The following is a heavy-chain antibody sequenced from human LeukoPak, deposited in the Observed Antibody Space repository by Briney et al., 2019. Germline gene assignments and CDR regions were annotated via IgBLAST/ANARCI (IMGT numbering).Heavy chain of an antibody. V-gene: IGHV3-48*03. CDR1: GFDLSTYE. CDR2: INSGSSTI. Sequence: PGGSLRLSCAASGFDLSTYEMNWVRQAPRKGLEWVSHINSGSSTIYYADSVKGRFTISRDNAGNSLYLHMNSLRAEDTAVYYCARVLLERPGIDSFDMWGQGTMVTVSS. D-gene: IGHD1-1*01. J-gene: IGHJ3*02. CDR3: ARVLLERPGIDSFDM.